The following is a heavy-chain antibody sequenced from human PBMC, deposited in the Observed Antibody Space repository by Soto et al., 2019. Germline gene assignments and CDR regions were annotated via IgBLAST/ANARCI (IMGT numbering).Heavy chain of an antibody. D-gene: IGHD5-18*01. V-gene: IGHV1-69*06. Sequence: ASVKVSCKASGGTFSSYAISWVRQAPGQGLEWMGGVIPIFGTANYAQKFQGRVTITADKSTSTAYMELSSLRSEDTAVYYCAIYVDTRKRAYFDYWGQGTLVTVSS. CDR2: VIPIFGTA. CDR1: GGTFSSYA. J-gene: IGHJ4*02. CDR3: AIYVDTRKRAYFDY.